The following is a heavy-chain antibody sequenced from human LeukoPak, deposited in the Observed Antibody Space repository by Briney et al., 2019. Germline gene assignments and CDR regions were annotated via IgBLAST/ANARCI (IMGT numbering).Heavy chain of an antibody. Sequence: GGSLRLSCAASRFTFSSYWMSWVRQAPGKGLEWVANIKQDGSEKYYVDFVKGRFTISRDNAKNSLYLQMNSLRAEDTAVYYCARDSRPRAFDIWGQGTMVTVSS. J-gene: IGHJ3*02. D-gene: IGHD2-2*01. CDR1: RFTFSSYW. CDR3: ARDSRPRAFDI. V-gene: IGHV3-7*01. CDR2: IKQDGSEK.